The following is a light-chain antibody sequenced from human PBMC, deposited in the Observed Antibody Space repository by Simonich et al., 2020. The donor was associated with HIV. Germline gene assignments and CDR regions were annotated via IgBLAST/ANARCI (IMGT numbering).Light chain of an antibody. CDR3: QQLNSYPT. Sequence: DIQLTQSPSFLSASVGDRVTVTCRASQGISSFLAWYQQNPGKAPKLLIYDASTLQSGVPSRFSGSGSGTEFTLTISSLQPEDFATYYCQQLNSYPTFGGGTKVEIK. J-gene: IGKJ4*01. CDR1: QGISSF. V-gene: IGKV1-9*01. CDR2: DAS.